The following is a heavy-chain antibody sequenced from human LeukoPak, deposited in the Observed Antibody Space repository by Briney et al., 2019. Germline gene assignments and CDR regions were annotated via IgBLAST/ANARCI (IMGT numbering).Heavy chain of an antibody. Sequence: GGSLRLSCAASGFTFSSYAMHWVRQAPGKGLEWVAVISYDGSNKYYADSVKGRFTISRDNSKNTLYLQMDSLRAEDTAIYYWARDNPLGGASHEYWGQGTLVTVPS. J-gene: IGHJ4*02. CDR1: GFTFSSYA. D-gene: IGHD1-26*01. CDR2: ISYDGSNK. CDR3: ARDNPLGGASHEY. V-gene: IGHV3-30-3*01.